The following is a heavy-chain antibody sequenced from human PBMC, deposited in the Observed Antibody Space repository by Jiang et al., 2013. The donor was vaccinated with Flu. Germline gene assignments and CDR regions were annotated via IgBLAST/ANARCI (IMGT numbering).Heavy chain of an antibody. CDR2: INHSGST. CDR3: ARGVGGSYYGTYYYYYYYMDV. Sequence: LLKPSETLSLTCAVYGGSFSGYYWSWIRQPPGKGLEWIGEINHSGSTNYNPSLKSRVTISVDTSKNQFSLKLSSVTAADTAVYYCARGVGGSYYGTYYYYYYYMDVWGKGTTVTVSS. D-gene: IGHD1-26*01. J-gene: IGHJ6*03. CDR1: GGSFSGYY. V-gene: IGHV4-34*01.